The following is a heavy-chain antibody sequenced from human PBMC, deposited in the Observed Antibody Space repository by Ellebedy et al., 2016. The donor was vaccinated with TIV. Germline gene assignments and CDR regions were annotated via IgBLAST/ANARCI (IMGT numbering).Heavy chain of an antibody. CDR1: GGSFSGYY. CDR2: INHSGST. CDR3: AREIAVAGINWFDP. J-gene: IGHJ5*02. Sequence: MPSETLSLTCAVYGGSFSGYYWSWIRQPPGKGLEWIGEINHSGSTNYNPSLKSRVTISVDTSKNQFSLKLSSVTAADTAVYYCAREIAVAGINWFDPWGQGTLVTVSS. V-gene: IGHV4-34*01. D-gene: IGHD6-19*01.